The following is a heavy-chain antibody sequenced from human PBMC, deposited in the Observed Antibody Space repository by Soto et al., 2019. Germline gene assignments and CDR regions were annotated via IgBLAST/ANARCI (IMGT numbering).Heavy chain of an antibody. CDR2: IYYGGTS. D-gene: IGHD3-10*01. V-gene: IGHV4-59*08. CDR3: ARLDITMVRGVVKDGWFDP. CDR1: GGSFSPNY. J-gene: IGHJ5*02. Sequence: SETLSLTCTMSGGSFSPNYWSWIRQPPGKALEWVGYIYYGGTSSYNPSLKSRVTISLDTSKNRCSLKLSSVTAADTAVYYCARLDITMVRGVVKDGWFDPWGQGTLVTVSS.